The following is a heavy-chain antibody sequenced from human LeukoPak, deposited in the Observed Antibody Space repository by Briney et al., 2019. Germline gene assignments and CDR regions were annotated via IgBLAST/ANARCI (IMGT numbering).Heavy chain of an antibody. D-gene: IGHD4-17*01. Sequence: GGSLRLSCAASGFTFDDYAMHWVRQAPGKGLEWVSGISWNSGSIGYADSVKGRFTISRDNAKNSLYLQMNSLRAEDTALYYCAKDIWGYYGDYGFDYWGQGTLVTVSS. CDR2: ISWNSGSI. CDR3: AKDIWGYYGDYGFDY. J-gene: IGHJ4*02. V-gene: IGHV3-9*01. CDR1: GFTFDDYA.